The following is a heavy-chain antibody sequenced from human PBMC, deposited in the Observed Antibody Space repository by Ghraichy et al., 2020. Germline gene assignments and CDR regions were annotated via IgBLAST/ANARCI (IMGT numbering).Heavy chain of an antibody. Sequence: SETLSLTCTVSGGSISSYYWSWIRQPPGKGLEWIGYIYYSGSTNYNPSLKSRVTISVDTSKNQFSLKLSSVTAADTAVYYCARSLYSSADGGENWFDPWGQGTLVTVSS. J-gene: IGHJ5*02. CDR1: GGSISSYY. CDR3: ARSLYSSADGGENWFDP. V-gene: IGHV4-59*01. D-gene: IGHD6-19*01. CDR2: IYYSGST.